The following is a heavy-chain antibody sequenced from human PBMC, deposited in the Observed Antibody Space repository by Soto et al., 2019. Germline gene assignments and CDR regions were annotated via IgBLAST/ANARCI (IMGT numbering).Heavy chain of an antibody. D-gene: IGHD3-22*01. CDR2: INHSGST. CDR3: ARGPRTMIVVPGYYYYGMDV. Sequence: SETLSLTCAVYGGSFSGYYCSWIRQPPGKGLEWIGEINHSGSTNYNPSLKSRVTISVDTSKNQFSLKLSSVTAADTAVYYCARGPRTMIVVPGYYYYGMDVWGQGTTVTVSS. J-gene: IGHJ6*02. V-gene: IGHV4-34*01. CDR1: GGSFSGYY.